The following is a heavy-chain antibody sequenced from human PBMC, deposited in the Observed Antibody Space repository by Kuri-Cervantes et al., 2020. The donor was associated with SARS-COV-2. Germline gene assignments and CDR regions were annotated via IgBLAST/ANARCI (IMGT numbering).Heavy chain of an antibody. J-gene: IGHJ5*02. CDR2: IYHSGST. D-gene: IGHD2-2*01. Sequence: ESLKISCTVSGGSISSYYWSWIRQPPGKGLEWTGSIYHSGSTYYNPSLKSRVTISVDTSKNQFSLKLSSVTAADTAVYYCARVGVYCSSTSCYPNWFDPWGQGTLVTVSS. V-gene: IGHV4-38-2*02. CDR3: ARVGVYCSSTSCYPNWFDP. CDR1: GGSISSYY.